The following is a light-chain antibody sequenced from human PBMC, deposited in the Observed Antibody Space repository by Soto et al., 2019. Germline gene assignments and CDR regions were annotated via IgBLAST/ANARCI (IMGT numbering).Light chain of an antibody. J-gene: IGLJ1*01. V-gene: IGLV2-14*03. CDR1: SSDVGGYHY. Sequence: QSPLTQPPSVSGSPGQSMTISCTGSSSDVGGYHYVSWYQQHPGKAPKLIIYQVSHRPSGVSDRFSGSKSGNTASLNISGLQGEDEATYYCSSFTSTHTYVFGTGTKVTVL. CDR3: SSFTSTHTYV. CDR2: QVS.